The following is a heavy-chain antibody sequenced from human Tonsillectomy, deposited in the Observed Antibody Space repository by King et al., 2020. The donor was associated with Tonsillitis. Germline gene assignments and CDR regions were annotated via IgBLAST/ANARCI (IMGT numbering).Heavy chain of an antibody. Sequence: QLVQSGGGLVQPGGSLRLSCAASGFTFSSYEMNWVRQAPGKGLEWVSYISSSGCTIYYEDSVEGRFTISRDNAKNSLYLQMNSLRAEDTAVYYCARDRSIAVASNYYYYMDVWGKGTTVTVSS. CDR1: GFTFSSYE. J-gene: IGHJ6*03. CDR2: ISSSGCTI. D-gene: IGHD6-19*01. V-gene: IGHV3-48*03. CDR3: ARDRSIAVASNYYYYMDV.